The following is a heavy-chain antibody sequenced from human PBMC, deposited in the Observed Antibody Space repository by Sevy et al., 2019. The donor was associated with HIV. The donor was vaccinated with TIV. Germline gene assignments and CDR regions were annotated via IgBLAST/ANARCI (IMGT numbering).Heavy chain of an antibody. D-gene: IGHD7-27*01. Sequence: GGSLRLSCAVSGFTFSTYAMHWARQAPGKGLECVAIVSSDGSEINYADSVKGRFTISRDNSRNILYLQMNSLRTEDTALDYCARDQLGSMDYWGQGALVTVSS. V-gene: IGHV3-30-3*01. CDR2: VSSDGSEI. CDR1: GFTFSTYA. J-gene: IGHJ4*02. CDR3: ARDQLGSMDY.